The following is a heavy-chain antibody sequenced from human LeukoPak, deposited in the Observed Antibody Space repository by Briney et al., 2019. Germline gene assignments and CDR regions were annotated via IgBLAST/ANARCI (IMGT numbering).Heavy chain of an antibody. D-gene: IGHD6-13*01. CDR3: AKDRAAAAKGDRFDP. CDR2: IKEDGSEK. CDR1: GFTFSKYW. Sequence: GGSLRLSCVASGFTFSKYWMSWVRQAPGKGLEWVANIKEDGSEKYYVDSMKGRFTISRDNTKNSLYLEMDSLRAEDTAVYYCAKDRAAAAKGDRFDPWGQGTLVTVSS. V-gene: IGHV3-7*01. J-gene: IGHJ5*02.